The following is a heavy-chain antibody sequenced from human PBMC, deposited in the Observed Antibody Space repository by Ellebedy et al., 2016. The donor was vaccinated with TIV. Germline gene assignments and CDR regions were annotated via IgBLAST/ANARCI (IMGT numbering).Heavy chain of an antibody. J-gene: IGHJ4*02. CDR1: VFPVSINY. D-gene: IGHD3-22*01. CDR2: IYSGGST. CDR3: ARGVYDSRDYYRFDY. V-gene: IGHV3-66*01. Sequence: GESLKISCAASVFPVSINYLNCVRQTPGKGLAWVSVIYSGGSTYYADSVKGRFTVSRDNSKNTLYLQMNSLRAEDTAVYYCARGVYDSRDYYRFDYWGQGTLVTVSS.